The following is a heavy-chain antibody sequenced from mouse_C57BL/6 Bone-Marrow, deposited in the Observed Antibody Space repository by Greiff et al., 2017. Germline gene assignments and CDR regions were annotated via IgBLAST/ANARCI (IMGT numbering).Heavy chain of an antibody. Sequence: VKLQQPGAQLVKPGASVKVSCKASGYTFTSYWMHWVKQRPGQGLEWIGRIHPSDSDTNYNQKFKGKATLTVDKSSSTAYMQRSSLTSEDSAVYYCAIADVTPYYYAMDYWGQGTSVTVSS. CDR1: GYTFTSYW. D-gene: IGHD2-12*01. J-gene: IGHJ4*01. CDR2: IHPSDSDT. V-gene: IGHV1-74*01. CDR3: AIADVTPYYYAMDY.